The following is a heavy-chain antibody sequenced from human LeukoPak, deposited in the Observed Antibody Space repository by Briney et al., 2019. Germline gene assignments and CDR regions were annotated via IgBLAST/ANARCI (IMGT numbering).Heavy chain of an antibody. CDR3: ARGGYDILTGYSEYFQH. J-gene: IGHJ1*01. CDR2: IYSGGST. Sequence: PGGSLRLSCAASGFTVSSNYMSWVRQAPGKGLEWVSVIYSGGSTYYADSVKGRFTISRDNSKNTLYLQMNSLRAEDTAVYYCARGGYDILTGYSEYFQHWGQGTLVTVSS. D-gene: IGHD3-9*01. CDR1: GFTVSSNY. V-gene: IGHV3-66*01.